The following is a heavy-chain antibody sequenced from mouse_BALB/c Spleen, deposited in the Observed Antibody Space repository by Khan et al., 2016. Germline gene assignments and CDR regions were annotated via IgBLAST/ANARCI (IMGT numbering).Heavy chain of an antibody. Sequence: EVELVESGGGLVKPGGSLKLSCAASGFTFSNYAMSWVRQTPEKRLEWVATISSGGGYTYYPDSVKGRFSIPRDIAKNTLYMQMSSLRSEDTAMYYCAGQGFTTASAWFPYWGQGTLVTVSA. D-gene: IGHD1-2*01. J-gene: IGHJ3*01. V-gene: IGHV5-9-3*01. CDR2: ISSGGGYT. CDR3: AGQGFTTASAWFPY. CDR1: GFTFSNYA.